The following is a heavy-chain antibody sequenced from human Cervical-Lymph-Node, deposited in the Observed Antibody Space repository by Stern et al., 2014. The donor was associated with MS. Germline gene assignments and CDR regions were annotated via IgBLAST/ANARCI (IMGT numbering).Heavy chain of an antibody. CDR2: IYYDGSSK. D-gene: IGHD6-25*01. J-gene: IGHJ4*02. Sequence: VQLVESGGGVVQPGRSLRLSCATSGFTFGRHSMHWVRQAPGKGLEWVAIIYYDGSSKHYADSVKGRFPISRDNSNNTVYLPIHSLRIEDTAMYYCARPAAARYFDYWGQGSQVTVSS. CDR1: GFTFGRHS. V-gene: IGHV3-30-3*01. CDR3: ARPAAARYFDY.